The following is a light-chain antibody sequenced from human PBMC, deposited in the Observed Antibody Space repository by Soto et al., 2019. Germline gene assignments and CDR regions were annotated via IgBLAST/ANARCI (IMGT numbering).Light chain of an antibody. CDR2: RAS. Sequence: DIQMTQSPSMVSASVGDRVTINCRASQSVNFYVAWYQQKPGKAPNLLLYRASSLEGGVPSRFIGSRSGTDFTLTISCLQPYDSATYFFHHYFRYPLTFGVGT. CDR3: HHYFRYPLT. V-gene: IGKV1-5*03. CDR1: QSVNFY. J-gene: IGKJ4*01.